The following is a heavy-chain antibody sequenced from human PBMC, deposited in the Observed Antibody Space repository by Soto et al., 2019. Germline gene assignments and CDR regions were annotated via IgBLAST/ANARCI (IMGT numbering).Heavy chain of an antibody. D-gene: IGHD2-2*01. J-gene: IGHJ4*02. V-gene: IGHV1-18*01. CDR3: ARYDCMSTSGYVSY. CDR2: ISAYNGNK. Sequence: QVQLVQSGAEVKKPGASVKVSCKASGYTFTSYGISWVRQAPGQGLEWMGWISAYNGNKNYAQKLQGRVTMTTDTSTSTAYMELRSLRSDVTAVYSGARYDCMSTSGYVSYWGQGTMVTVSS. CDR1: GYTFTSYG.